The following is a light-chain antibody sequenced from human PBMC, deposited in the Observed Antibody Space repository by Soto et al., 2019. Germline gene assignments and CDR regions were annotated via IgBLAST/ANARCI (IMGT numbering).Light chain of an antibody. Sequence: DIVMTQSPDSLAVSLGERATINCKSSQSVLYSSNNKNYLAWYQQKPGQPPKLLIYWASTRESGVPDRFRGSGAGTDVTLAISSLQAEDVAVYYCQQDYSTPLTFGGGTKVEIK. CDR2: WAS. CDR3: QQDYSTPLT. V-gene: IGKV4-1*01. CDR1: QSVLYSSNNKNY. J-gene: IGKJ4*01.